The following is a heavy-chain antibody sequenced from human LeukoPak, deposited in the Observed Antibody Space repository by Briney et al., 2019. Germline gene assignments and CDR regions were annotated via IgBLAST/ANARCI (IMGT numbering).Heavy chain of an antibody. Sequence: ASVKVSCKASGYTFTSYGISWVRQAPGQGLEWMGWISAYNGNTNYAQKLQGRVTMTTDTSTSTAYMELRSLRSDDTAVYYCAIQTHDYGDYEDCFDPWGQGNLGTVSS. CDR3: AIQTHDYGDYEDCFDP. D-gene: IGHD4-17*01. CDR1: GYTFTSYG. V-gene: IGHV1-18*01. CDR2: ISAYNGNT. J-gene: IGHJ5*02.